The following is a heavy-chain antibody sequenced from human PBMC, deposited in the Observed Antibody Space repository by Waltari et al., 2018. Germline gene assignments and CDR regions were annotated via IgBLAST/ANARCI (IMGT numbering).Heavy chain of an antibody. J-gene: IGHJ4*02. D-gene: IGHD6-13*01. Sequence: EVQLLESGGGLVQPGGSLRLSCAASGFTFSSYAMSWVRQAPGKGLEGVLDSSGSGGSTYYADSVKGRFTISRDNSKNTLYLQMNSLRAEDTAVYYCAKDLGGNIAAAGTDYWGQGTLVTVSS. CDR3: AKDLGGNIAAAGTDY. CDR2: SSGSGGST. CDR1: GFTFSSYA. V-gene: IGHV3-23*01.